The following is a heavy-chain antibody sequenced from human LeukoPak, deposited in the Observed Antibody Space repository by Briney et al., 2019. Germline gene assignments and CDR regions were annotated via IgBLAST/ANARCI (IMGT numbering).Heavy chain of an antibody. Sequence: PGRSLRLSCTASGFTFGDYAMSWVRQAPGEGLEGVGFIRSKAYGGTTEYAASVKGRFTISRDDSKSIAYLQMNSLKTEDTAVYYCTGSYSSLGYWGQGTLVTVSS. CDR2: IRSKAYGGTT. D-gene: IGHD6-6*01. J-gene: IGHJ4*02. V-gene: IGHV3-49*04. CDR1: GFTFGDYA. CDR3: TGSYSSLGY.